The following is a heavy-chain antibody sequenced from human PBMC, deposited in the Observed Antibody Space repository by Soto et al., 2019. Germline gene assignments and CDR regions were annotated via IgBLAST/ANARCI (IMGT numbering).Heavy chain of an antibody. D-gene: IGHD2-2*01. CDR3: ARDIVVVPTYYYYYGMDV. J-gene: IGHJ6*02. CDR1: GYTFTSYG. Sequence: ASVKVSCKASGYTFTSYGISWVRQAPGQGLEWMGWISAYNGNTNYAQKLQGRVTMTTGTSTSTAYMELRSLRSDDTAVYYCARDIVVVPTYYYYYGMDVWGQGTTVTVSS. V-gene: IGHV1-18*01. CDR2: ISAYNGNT.